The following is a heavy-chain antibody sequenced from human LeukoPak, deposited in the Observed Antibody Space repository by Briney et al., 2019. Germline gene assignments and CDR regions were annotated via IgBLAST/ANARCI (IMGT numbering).Heavy chain of an antibody. Sequence: GASVKVSCKASGYTFTGYYMHWVRQATGQGPEWMGWINPNSGGTNYAQKFQGRVTMTRDTSISTAYMEPSRLRSDDTAVYYCFIKQKTAYDILTGYYGWGVYYFDYWGQGTLVTVSS. V-gene: IGHV1-2*02. J-gene: IGHJ4*02. D-gene: IGHD3-9*01. CDR1: GYTFTGYY. CDR3: FIKQKTAYDILTGYYGWGVYYFDY. CDR2: INPNSGGT.